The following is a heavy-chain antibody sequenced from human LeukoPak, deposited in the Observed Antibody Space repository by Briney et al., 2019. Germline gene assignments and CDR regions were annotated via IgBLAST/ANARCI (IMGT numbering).Heavy chain of an antibody. CDR3: ARVNTYYYGSGVSRAFHM. CDR2: MNPNSGNT. J-gene: IGHJ3*02. CDR1: GYTFTSYD. Sequence: ASVKVSCKASGYTFTSYDINWVRQATGQGLEWMGWMNPNSGNTGYAQKFQGSVTMTRNTSTATAYMELSSLKSEDTAVYYCARVNTYYYGSGVSRAFHMWGQGTMVTVSS. V-gene: IGHV1-8*01. D-gene: IGHD3-10*01.